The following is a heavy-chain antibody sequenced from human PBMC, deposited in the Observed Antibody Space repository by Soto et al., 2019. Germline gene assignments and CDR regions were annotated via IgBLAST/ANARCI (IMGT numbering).Heavy chain of an antibody. D-gene: IGHD1-26*01. Sequence: PSETLSLTCAVYGGSFSGYYWSWIRQPPGKGLEWIGEINHSGSTNYNPSLKSRVTISVDTSKNQFSLKLSSVTAADTAVYYCARVHAQKGYYYYYYYGMDVWGQGTTVTVSS. V-gene: IGHV4-34*01. CDR3: ARVHAQKGYYYYYYYGMDV. J-gene: IGHJ6*02. CDR2: INHSGST. CDR1: GGSFSGYY.